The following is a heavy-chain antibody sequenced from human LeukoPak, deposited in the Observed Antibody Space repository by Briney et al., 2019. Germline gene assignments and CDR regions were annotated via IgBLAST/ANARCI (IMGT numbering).Heavy chain of an antibody. CDR2: IYYSGST. CDR1: GGSVSSGSYH. D-gene: IGHD3-22*01. Sequence: PSETLSLTCTVSGGSVSSGSYHWSWIRQPPGKGLEWIGYIYYSGSTNYNPSLKSRVTISVDTSKNQFSLKLSSVTAADTAVYYCARDFGDDSSGYYVDYWGQGTLVTVSS. J-gene: IGHJ4*02. V-gene: IGHV4-61*01. CDR3: ARDFGDDSSGYYVDY.